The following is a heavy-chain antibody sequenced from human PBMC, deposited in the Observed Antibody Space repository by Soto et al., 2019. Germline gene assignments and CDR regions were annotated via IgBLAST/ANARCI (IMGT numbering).Heavy chain of an antibody. CDR2: ISSDSRTI. V-gene: IGHV3-48*04. D-gene: IGHD3-9*01. CDR1: GFSLSDYA. Sequence: SLRLSCVASGFSLSDYAVNWVRQAPGKGLEWVSFISSDSRTIYYADSVEGRFTVSRDNARNSVSLQMDSLRAEDAAVYYCARDRDSIYDILTGTQGDAYDIWGQGTMVTVSS. J-gene: IGHJ3*02. CDR3: ARDRDSIYDILTGTQGDAYDI.